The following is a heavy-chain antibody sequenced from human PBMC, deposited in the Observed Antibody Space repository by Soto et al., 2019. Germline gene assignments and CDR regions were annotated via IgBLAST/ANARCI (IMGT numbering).Heavy chain of an antibody. CDR1: GFTFSSYA. CDR2: ISYDGSNK. D-gene: IGHD1-26*01. J-gene: IGHJ3*02. V-gene: IGHV3-30-3*01. CDR3: ARDRRELLVGALDI. Sequence: QVQLVESGGGVVQPGRSLRLSCAASGFTFSSYAMHWVRQAPGKGLEWVAVISYDGSNKYYADSVKGRFTISRDNSKNTLYMQMHRLRAEATALYYCARDRRELLVGALDIWGQGTMVTVSS.